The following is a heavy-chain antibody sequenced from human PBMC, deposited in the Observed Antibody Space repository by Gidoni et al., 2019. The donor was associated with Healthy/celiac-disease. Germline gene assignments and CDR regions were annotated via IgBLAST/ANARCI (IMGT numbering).Heavy chain of an antibody. V-gene: IGHV4-38-2*01. CDR2: IYNSGST. D-gene: IGHD6-13*01. CDR3: ARSYSSSWHPGLVLH. Sequence: QVQLQESGPGLVKPSETLSLTCAVSGYSISSGYYWGWIRQPPGKGLEWIGSIYNSGSTYYNPSLKSRVTISVDTSKNQFSLKLSSVTAADTAVYYCARSYSSSWHPGLVLHWGQGTLVTVSS. CDR1: GYSISSGYY. J-gene: IGHJ4*02.